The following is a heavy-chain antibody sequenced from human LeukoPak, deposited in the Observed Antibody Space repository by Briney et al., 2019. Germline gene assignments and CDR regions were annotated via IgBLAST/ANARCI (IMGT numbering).Heavy chain of an antibody. Sequence: PGGSLRLSCAASGFSFSNYAMSWVRQAPGKGLEWVSAISGSGDSTHYADSVKGRFTVSRDNTKNTLYLQMNSLRAEDTAVYYCGRHRIAVAGRGAFDIWGQGTTVTVSS. CDR2: ISGSGDST. D-gene: IGHD6-19*01. J-gene: IGHJ3*02. CDR1: GFSFSNYA. V-gene: IGHV3-23*01. CDR3: GRHRIAVAGRGAFDI.